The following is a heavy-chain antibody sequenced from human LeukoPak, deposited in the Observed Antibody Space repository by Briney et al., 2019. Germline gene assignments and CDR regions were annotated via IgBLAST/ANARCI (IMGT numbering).Heavy chain of an antibody. CDR1: GYTFTSYS. V-gene: IGHV1-18*01. CDR2: ISAYNGNT. CDR3: ARDSSSWYSDGMDV. D-gene: IGHD6-13*01. J-gene: IGHJ6*02. Sequence: ASVKVSCKASGYTFTSYSISWVRQAPGQGLEWMGWISAYNGNTNYAQKLQGRVTMTTDTSTSTAYMELRSLRSDDTAVYYCARDSSSWYSDGMDVWGQGTTVTVSS.